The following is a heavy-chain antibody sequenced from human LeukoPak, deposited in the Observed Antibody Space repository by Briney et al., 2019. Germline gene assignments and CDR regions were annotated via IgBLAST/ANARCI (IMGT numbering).Heavy chain of an antibody. CDR2: DGET. D-gene: IGHD3-22*01. Sequence: DGETIYAQKFQGRVTMTEDTSTDTAYMELSSLRSEDMAVYYCATAPGVPSGPLVVMDWFDPWGQGTLVTVSS. J-gene: IGHJ5*02. CDR3: ATAPGVPSGPLVVMDWFDP. V-gene: IGHV1-24*01.